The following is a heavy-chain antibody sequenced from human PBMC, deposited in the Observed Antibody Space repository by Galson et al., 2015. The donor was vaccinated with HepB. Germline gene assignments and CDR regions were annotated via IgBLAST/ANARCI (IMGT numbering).Heavy chain of an antibody. D-gene: IGHD3/OR15-3a*01. J-gene: IGHJ5*02. CDR1: GFTFSSYG. Sequence: SLRLSCAASGFTFSSYGMHWVRQAPGKGLEWVAVISYDGSNKYYADSVKGRFTISRDNSKNTLYLQMNSLRAEDTAVYYCAKGDWYGFNWFDPWGQGTLVTVSS. CDR2: ISYDGSNK. CDR3: AKGDWYGFNWFDP. V-gene: IGHV3-30*18.